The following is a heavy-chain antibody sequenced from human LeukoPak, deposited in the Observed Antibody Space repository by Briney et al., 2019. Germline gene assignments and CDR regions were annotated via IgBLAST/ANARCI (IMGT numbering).Heavy chain of an antibody. V-gene: IGHV4-38-2*02. J-gene: IGHJ5*02. D-gene: IGHD2-8*01. CDR3: ARGPYCTNGVCYQPPDWFDP. CDR1: GYSISSGYY. CDR2: IYHSGGT. Sequence: SETLSLTCTVSGYSISSGYYWGWIRQPPGKGLEWIGSIYHSGGTYYNPSLKSRVTISVDTSKDQFSLKLSSVTAADTAVYYCARGPYCTNGVCYQPPDWFDPWGQGTLVTVSS.